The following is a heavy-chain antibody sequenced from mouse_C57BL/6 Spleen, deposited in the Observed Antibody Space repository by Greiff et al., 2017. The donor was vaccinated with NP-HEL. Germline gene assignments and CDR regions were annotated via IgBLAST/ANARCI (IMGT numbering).Heavy chain of an antibody. CDR1: GYTFTSYW. CDR3: ARDGYDGWFAY. D-gene: IGHD2-2*01. V-gene: IGHV1-59*01. Sequence: QVQLQQPGAELVRPGTSVKLSCKASGYTFTSYWMHWVKQRPGQGLEWIGVIDPSDSYTNYNQKFKGKATLTVDTSSSTAYMQLSSLTSEDSAVYYCARDGYDGWFAYWGQGTLVTVSA. CDR2: IDPSDSYT. J-gene: IGHJ3*01.